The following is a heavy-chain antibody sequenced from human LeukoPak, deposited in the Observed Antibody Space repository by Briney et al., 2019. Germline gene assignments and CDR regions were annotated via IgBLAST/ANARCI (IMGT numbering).Heavy chain of an antibody. D-gene: IGHD6-19*01. CDR2: IYSSGST. CDR3: AREGRKWLAHIFDY. CDR1: GGSISDYY. J-gene: IGHJ4*02. Sequence: PSETLSLTCTVSGGSISDYYWIWIRQPPGKGLEWIGDIYSSGSTNYNPSLKSRVTISVDTSKNQFSLKLSSVTAADTAVYYCAREGRKWLAHIFDYWGQGTLVTVSS. V-gene: IGHV4-59*01.